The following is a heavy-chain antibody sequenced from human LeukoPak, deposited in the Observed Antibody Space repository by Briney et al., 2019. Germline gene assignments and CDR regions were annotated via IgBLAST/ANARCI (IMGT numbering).Heavy chain of an antibody. D-gene: IGHD4-17*01. CDR1: GFTFSSYA. Sequence: GGSLRISCAASGFTFSSYAMTWVRQAPGKGLEWVSGISGNGISTYYADSVKGRFTISRDNSKNTLYLQMNSLRAEDTAVYYCAERHLSYGDSSPIDYWGQGTLVTVSS. J-gene: IGHJ4*02. CDR2: ISGNGIST. CDR3: AERHLSYGDSSPIDY. V-gene: IGHV3-23*01.